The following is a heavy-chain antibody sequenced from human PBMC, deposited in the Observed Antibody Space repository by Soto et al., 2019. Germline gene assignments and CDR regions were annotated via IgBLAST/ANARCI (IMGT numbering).Heavy chain of an antibody. D-gene: IGHD6-19*01. CDR2: IYYSGST. V-gene: IGHV4-59*01. Sequence: SETLSLTCTVSGGSISSYYWSWIRQPPGKGLEWIGYIYYSGSTNYNPSLKSRVTISVDTSKNQFSLKLSSVTAADTAVYYCARGARIAVARYAYWGQGTLVTVSS. CDR1: GGSISSYY. CDR3: ARGARIAVARYAY. J-gene: IGHJ4*02.